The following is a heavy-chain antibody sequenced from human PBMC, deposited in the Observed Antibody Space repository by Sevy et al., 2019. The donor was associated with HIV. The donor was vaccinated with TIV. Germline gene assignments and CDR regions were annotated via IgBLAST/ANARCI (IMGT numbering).Heavy chain of an antibody. CDR2: IESSSDGGSI. D-gene: IGHD2-15*01. V-gene: IGHV3-15*04. J-gene: IGHJ4*02. Sequence: GGYLRLSWAASGFTFSDAWMSWVRQAPGKRLEWVGRIESSSDGGSIDYAAPVKGRFTISRDDSEQKMYLHMNGLQTEDIAMYFCTTSPLGVVNVGATFDYWGLGTLVTVSS. CDR3: TTSPLGVVNVGATFDY. CDR1: GFTFSDAW.